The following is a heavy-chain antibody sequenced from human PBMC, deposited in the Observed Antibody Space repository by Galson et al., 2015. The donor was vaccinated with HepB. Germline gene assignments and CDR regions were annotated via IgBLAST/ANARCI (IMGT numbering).Heavy chain of an antibody. V-gene: IGHV1-18*01. CDR1: GYTFTSYG. J-gene: IGHJ4*02. Sequence: SVKVSCKASGYTFTSYGISWVRQAPGQGLEWMGWISAYNGNTNYAQKLQGRVTMTTDTSTSTAYMELRSLRSDDTAVYYCARVDIVVVVAAPRGYFDYWGQGTLVTVSS. CDR3: ARVDIVVVVAAPRGYFDY. D-gene: IGHD2-15*01. CDR2: ISAYNGNT.